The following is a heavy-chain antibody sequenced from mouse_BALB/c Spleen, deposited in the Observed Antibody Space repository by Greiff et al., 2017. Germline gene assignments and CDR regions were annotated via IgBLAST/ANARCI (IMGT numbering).Heavy chain of an antibody. Sequence: EVKLVESGGGLVQPGGSLKLSCAASGFTFSSYTMSWVRQTPEKRLEWVAYISNGGGSTYYPDTVKGRFTISRDNAKNTLYLQMSSLKSEDTAMYYCARRGYYGSSLDYWGQGTTLTVSS. V-gene: IGHV5-12-2*01. J-gene: IGHJ2*01. CDR1: GFTFSSYT. D-gene: IGHD1-1*01. CDR2: ISNGGGST. CDR3: ARRGYYGSSLDY.